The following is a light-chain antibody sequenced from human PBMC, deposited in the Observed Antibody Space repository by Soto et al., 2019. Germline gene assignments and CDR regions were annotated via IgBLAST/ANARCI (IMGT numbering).Light chain of an antibody. Sequence: QSALTQPASVSGSPGQSIAISCTGTRSDVGAYNYVSWYQQHPGKAPKLMISEVTNRPSGVSDRFSGCKSGNTASLTISGLQAEDEADYYCSSFTSRFTFVFGTGTKSPS. V-gene: IGLV2-14*01. CDR3: SSFTSRFTFV. CDR2: EVT. CDR1: RSDVGAYNY. J-gene: IGLJ1*01.